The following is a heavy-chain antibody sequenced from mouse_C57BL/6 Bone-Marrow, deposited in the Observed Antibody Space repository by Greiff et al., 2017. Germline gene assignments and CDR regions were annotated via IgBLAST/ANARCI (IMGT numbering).Heavy chain of an antibody. CDR2: IRNKANGYTT. Sequence: EVKVVESGGGLVQPGGSLSLSCAASGFTFTDYYMSWVRQPPGKALEWLGFIRNKANGYTTEYSASVKGRFTISRDNSQSILYLQMNALRAEDSATYYCARGGFYYGSWEKTLFDYWGQGTTLTVSS. CDR1: GFTFTDYY. V-gene: IGHV7-3*01. D-gene: IGHD1-1*01. CDR3: ARGGFYYGSWEKTLFDY. J-gene: IGHJ2*01.